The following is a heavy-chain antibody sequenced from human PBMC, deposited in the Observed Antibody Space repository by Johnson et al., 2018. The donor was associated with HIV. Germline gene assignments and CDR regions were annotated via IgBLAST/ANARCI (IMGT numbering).Heavy chain of an antibody. CDR1: GFTFDEYG. D-gene: IGHD6-19*01. CDR3: ARDLTVADIGHYSFDI. V-gene: IGHV3-20*04. J-gene: IGHJ3*02. Sequence: VQLVESGGGVVQPGRSLRLSCAASGFTFDEYGMSWVRQTPGKGLEWVSGINWNGVSTSHVDSVKGRFTISRDNAKNSLYLQMNSLRADDTALYYCARDLTVADIGHYSFDIWGQGTLVTVSS. CDR2: INWNGVST.